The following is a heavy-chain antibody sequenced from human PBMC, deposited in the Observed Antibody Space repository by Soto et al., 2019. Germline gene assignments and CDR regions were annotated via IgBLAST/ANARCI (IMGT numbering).Heavy chain of an antibody. Sequence: QVQLVESGGGVVQPGRSLRLSCAASGFTFSSYGMHWVRQAPGKGLEWVAVIWYDGSNKYYADSVKGRFTISRDNSKNTLYLQMNSLSAEDTAVYYCARIVWYQLLYDAFDIWGQGTMVTVSS. D-gene: IGHD2-2*02. J-gene: IGHJ3*02. CDR1: GFTFSSYG. CDR2: IWYDGSNK. V-gene: IGHV3-33*01. CDR3: ARIVWYQLLYDAFDI.